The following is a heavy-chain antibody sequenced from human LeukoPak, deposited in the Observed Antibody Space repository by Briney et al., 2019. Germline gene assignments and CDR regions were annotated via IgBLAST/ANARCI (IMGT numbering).Heavy chain of an antibody. CDR1: GFTFSSNY. D-gene: IGHD4-23*01. CDR3: ARDPTAVANLPQYYLDY. CDR2: IYSGGST. J-gene: IGHJ4*02. Sequence: PGGSLRLSCAASGFTFSSNYMSWVRQAPGKGLEWVSVIYSGGSTYYADSVKGRFTISRDNSKNTLYLQMNSLRVEDTAVYYCARDPTAVANLPQYYLDYWGQGILVTVSS. V-gene: IGHV3-53*05.